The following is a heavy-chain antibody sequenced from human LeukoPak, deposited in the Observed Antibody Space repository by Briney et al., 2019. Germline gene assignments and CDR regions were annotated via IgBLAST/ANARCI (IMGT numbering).Heavy chain of an antibody. CDR2: IKPNSGGT. Sequence: ASVKVSCKASGYTFTGYYIQRVRQAPGQGLEWMGRIKPNSGGTDYAQKFQGRVTMTRDTSISTAYMEVSRLTSDDTAVYYCATTTSGTYLFVYWGQGTLVTVSS. CDR1: GYTFTGYY. D-gene: IGHD5-12*01. J-gene: IGHJ4*02. V-gene: IGHV1-2*06. CDR3: ATTTSGTYLFVY.